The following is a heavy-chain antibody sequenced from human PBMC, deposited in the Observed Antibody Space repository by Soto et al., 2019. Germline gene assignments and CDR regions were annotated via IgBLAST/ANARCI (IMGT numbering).Heavy chain of an antibody. V-gene: IGHV3-33*01. CDR3: ARPHTTGYSSSLIGY. CDR2: IWYDGSNK. Sequence: GGSLRLSCAASGFTFSSYGMHWVRQAPDKGLEWVAVIWYDGSNKYYADSVKGRFTISRDNSKNTLYLQMNSLRAEDTAVYYCARPHTTGYSSSLIGYWGQGTLVTVSS. D-gene: IGHD6-13*01. J-gene: IGHJ4*02. CDR1: GFTFSSYG.